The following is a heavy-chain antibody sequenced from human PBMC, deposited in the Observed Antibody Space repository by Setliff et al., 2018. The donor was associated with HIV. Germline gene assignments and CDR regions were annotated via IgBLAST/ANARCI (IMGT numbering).Heavy chain of an antibody. CDR2: ISSSSSTI. CDR1: GFTFSNYN. CDR3: ARGVRAYSTSPRGFDI. J-gene: IGHJ3*02. Sequence: PGGSLRLSCAASGFTFSNYNMNWVRQAPGKGMEWVSYISSSSSTIYYADSVKGRFSISRDNAKNSLYPQMNSLRAEDTAVFYCARGVRAYSTSPRGFDIWGQGTVVTVSS. D-gene: IGHD2-15*01. V-gene: IGHV3-48*01.